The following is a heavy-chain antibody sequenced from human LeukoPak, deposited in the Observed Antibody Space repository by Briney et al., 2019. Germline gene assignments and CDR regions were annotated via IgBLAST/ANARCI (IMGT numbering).Heavy chain of an antibody. CDR3: ARGRVVPAAIPLGSSSRVFDY. J-gene: IGHJ4*02. CDR1: GYTFTGYY. Sequence: ASVKVSCKASGYTFTGYYMHWVRQAPGQGLEWMGWINPNSGGTNYAQKFQGRVTMTRDTSISTAYMELSRLTSDDTAVYYCARGRVVPAAIPLGSSSRVFDYWGQGTLVTVSS. CDR2: INPNSGGT. V-gene: IGHV1-2*02. D-gene: IGHD2-2*01.